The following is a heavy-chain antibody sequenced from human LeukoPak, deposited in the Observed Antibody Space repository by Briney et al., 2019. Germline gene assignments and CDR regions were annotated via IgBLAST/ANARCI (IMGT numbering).Heavy chain of an antibody. CDR3: ARDGGYSSGWYPFDI. CDR1: GFTFSSYA. D-gene: IGHD6-19*01. J-gene: IGHJ3*02. V-gene: IGHV3-30-3*01. CDR2: ISYDGSNK. Sequence: GRSLRLSCAASGFTFSSYAMHWVRRAPGKGLEWVAVISYDGSNKYYADSVKGRFTISRDNSKNTLYLQMNSLRAEDTAVYYCARDGGYSSGWYPFDIWGQGTMVTVSS.